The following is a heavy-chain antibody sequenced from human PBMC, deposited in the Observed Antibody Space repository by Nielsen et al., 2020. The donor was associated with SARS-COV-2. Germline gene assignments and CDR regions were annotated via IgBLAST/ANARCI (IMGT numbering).Heavy chain of an antibody. D-gene: IGHD3-3*01. CDR3: ARAITPLRFLEWLSFDY. Sequence: GGSLRLSCAASGFTFSSYSMNWVRQAPGKGLEWVSSISSSSSYIYYADSVKGRFTISRDNAKNSLYLQMNSLGAEDTAVYYCARAITPLRFLEWLSFDYWGQGTLVTVSS. V-gene: IGHV3-21*01. CDR1: GFTFSSYS. CDR2: ISSSSSYI. J-gene: IGHJ4*02.